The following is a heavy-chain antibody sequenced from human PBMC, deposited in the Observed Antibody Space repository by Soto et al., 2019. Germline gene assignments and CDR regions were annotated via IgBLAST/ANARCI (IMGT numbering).Heavy chain of an antibody. CDR3: ARGDYYGSGSYLY. Sequence: DVELVESGGGLVQPGGSLRLSCVASGFTFSNYWMHWVRQAPGKGLVCVSRLKSDGRKTSYADSVKGRFTISRDNAKNTLYLQMNSLRAEDTAVYYCARGDYYGSGSYLYWGQGMLVTVSS. D-gene: IGHD3-10*01. CDR2: LKSDGRKT. J-gene: IGHJ4*02. V-gene: IGHV3-74*01. CDR1: GFTFSNYW.